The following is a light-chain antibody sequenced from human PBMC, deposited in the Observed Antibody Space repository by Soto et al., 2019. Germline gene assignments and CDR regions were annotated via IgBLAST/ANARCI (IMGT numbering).Light chain of an antibody. Sequence: DIQTTLSPSTLSASVGDRATITCRASQSISSWWAWYQQKPGKAPKLLIYKASSLESGVPSRFSGSGSGTEFTLTISSLQPDDFATYYCQQYNSYSSLTFGQGTRLEIK. J-gene: IGKJ5*01. CDR2: KAS. CDR1: QSISSW. CDR3: QQYNSYSSLT. V-gene: IGKV1-5*03.